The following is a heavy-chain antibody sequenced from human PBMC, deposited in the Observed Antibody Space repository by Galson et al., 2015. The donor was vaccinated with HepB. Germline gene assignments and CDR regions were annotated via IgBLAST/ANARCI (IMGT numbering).Heavy chain of an antibody. V-gene: IGHV3-15*01. CDR1: GFTFRNAW. J-gene: IGHJ4*02. CDR2: ITSNTDGGTA. CDR3: TTDQCDN. Sequence: SLRLSCAASGFTFRNAWMSWVRQAPGKGLEWVGRITSNTDGGTAAYAAVLNGRFTISRDDSKNTLWLHMNNLESEDTDVYYCTTDQCDNWGQGTPVTVSS.